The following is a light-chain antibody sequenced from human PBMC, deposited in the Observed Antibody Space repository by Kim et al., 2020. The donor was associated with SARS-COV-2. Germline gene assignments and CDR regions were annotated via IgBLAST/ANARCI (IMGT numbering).Light chain of an antibody. Sequence: DVQMTQSPSSLSASVGDRITITCQASQDINKYLNWYQQKQGQAPKLLIYDASILETGVPSRFSGSRAGTDFTVTISSLQPEDVGTYYCQQYVNLPYTFGQGTKLEI. CDR2: DAS. J-gene: IGKJ2*01. V-gene: IGKV1-33*01. CDR3: QQYVNLPYT. CDR1: QDINKY.